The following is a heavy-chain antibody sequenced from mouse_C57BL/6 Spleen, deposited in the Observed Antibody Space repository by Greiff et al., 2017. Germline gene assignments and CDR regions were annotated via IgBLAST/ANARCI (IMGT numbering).Heavy chain of an antibody. J-gene: IGHJ1*03. Sequence: EVQLQQSGPELVKPGASVKISCKASGYTFTDYYMNWVKQSHGKSLEWIGDINPNNGGTSYNQKFKGKATLTVDKSSSTAYMELRSLTSEDSAVYYCARGGDSNTWYFDVWGTGTTVTVAS. CDR1: GYTFTDYY. D-gene: IGHD2-5*01. V-gene: IGHV1-26*01. CDR3: ARGGDSNTWYFDV. CDR2: INPNNGGT.